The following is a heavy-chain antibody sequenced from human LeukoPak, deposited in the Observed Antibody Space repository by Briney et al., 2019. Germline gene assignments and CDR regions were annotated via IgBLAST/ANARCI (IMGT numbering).Heavy chain of an antibody. Sequence: AGGSLRLSCAASGFTFSRYAMSWVRQAPGKGLEWVSTITGSGGSTPYADSVKGRFTISRDNAKNTLYLQMNSLRAEDTAVYYCARVSSGWYYFDYWGQGTLVTVSS. CDR3: ARVSSGWYYFDY. V-gene: IGHV3-23*01. CDR2: ITGSGGST. J-gene: IGHJ4*02. CDR1: GFTFSRYA. D-gene: IGHD6-19*01.